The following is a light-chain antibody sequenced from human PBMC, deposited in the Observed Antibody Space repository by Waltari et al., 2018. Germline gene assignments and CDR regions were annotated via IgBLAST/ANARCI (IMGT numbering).Light chain of an antibody. J-gene: IGKJ1*01. Sequence: DIQMTHSPSSVSASVGDIVTITCRASLGISRWVAWYQQKPGKAPKLLIFPSSSLRSGVPSRFSGSGSGTDFTLTISSLQPEDFATYYCLQANSFPWTFGQGTKVDIK. CDR1: LGISRW. CDR2: PSS. V-gene: IGKV1-12*01. CDR3: LQANSFPWT.